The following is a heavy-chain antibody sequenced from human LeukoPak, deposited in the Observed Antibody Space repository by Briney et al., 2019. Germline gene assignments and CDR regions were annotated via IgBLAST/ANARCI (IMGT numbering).Heavy chain of an antibody. D-gene: IGHD6-19*01. Sequence: SETLSLTCAVSGYSASSGFFWGWIRQPPGKGLEWIATIYHNGNTYYNPSLKSRVTISVDTSKNQFSLKVSSVTAADTAVYYCTRGVALSDHGIIDSWGQGTLATVSS. J-gene: IGHJ4*02. V-gene: IGHV4-38-2*01. CDR2: IYHNGNT. CDR1: GYSASSGFF. CDR3: TRGVALSDHGIIDS.